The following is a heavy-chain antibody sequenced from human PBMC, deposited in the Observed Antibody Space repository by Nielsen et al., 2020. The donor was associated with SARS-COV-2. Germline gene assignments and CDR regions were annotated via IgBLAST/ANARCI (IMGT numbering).Heavy chain of an antibody. J-gene: IGHJ1*01. CDR2: ISWNSGSI. Sequence: SLKISCAASGFTFDDYAMHWVRQAPGKGLEWVSGISWNSGSIGYADSVKGRLTISRDNAKNSLYLQMNSLRAEDTALYYCAKDAEYSSSWYGVQHWGQGTLVTVSS. V-gene: IGHV3-9*01. CDR1: GFTFDDYA. D-gene: IGHD6-13*01. CDR3: AKDAEYSSSWYGVQH.